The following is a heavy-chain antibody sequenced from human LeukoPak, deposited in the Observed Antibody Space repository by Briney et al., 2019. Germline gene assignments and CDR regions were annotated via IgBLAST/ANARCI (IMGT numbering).Heavy chain of an antibody. D-gene: IGHD6-13*01. CDR3: ARGHRSSWFDAFDI. J-gene: IGHJ3*02. Sequence: GGSLRLSCTASGFTFRNYAFHWARQAPGKGLEYVSAINDNGDTTYYADSVKGRFTISRDISKNTLFLQMGSLRTEDMAVYYCARGHRSSWFDAFDIWGQGIMVTVSS. CDR2: INDNGDTT. V-gene: IGHV3-64*02. CDR1: GFTFRNYA.